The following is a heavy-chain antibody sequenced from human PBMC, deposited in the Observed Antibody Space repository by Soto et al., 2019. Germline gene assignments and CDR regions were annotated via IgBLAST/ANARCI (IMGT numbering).Heavy chain of an antibody. V-gene: IGHV3-30*04. CDR3: ARYRASMYLPPPYFLVF. D-gene: IGHD1-26*01. Sequence: QVHLVESGGGVIQPGRSLRLSCAASEFTLRSYTMHWVRQAPGKGLEWVATISYDGGKTYYAGSVRGRFTISRDNSKNTISLQKDSLRPEETAVYFCARYRASMYLPPPYFLVFWGQGTLVTVTA. CDR1: EFTLRSYT. CDR2: ISYDGGKT. J-gene: IGHJ4*02.